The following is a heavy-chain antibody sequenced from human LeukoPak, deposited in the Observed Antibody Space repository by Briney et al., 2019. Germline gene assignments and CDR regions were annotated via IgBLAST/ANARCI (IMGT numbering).Heavy chain of an antibody. J-gene: IGHJ4*02. D-gene: IGHD3-22*01. V-gene: IGHV1-2*06. Sequence: ASVKVSCKASGYTFTGYYMHWVRQAPGQGLEWMGRINPNSGGTNYAQKFQGRVTMTRDTSISTAYMELSRLRSDDTAVYYCARTDSMYDSSGYEVDYRGQGTLVTVSS. CDR2: INPNSGGT. CDR3: ARTDSMYDSSGYEVDY. CDR1: GYTFTGYY.